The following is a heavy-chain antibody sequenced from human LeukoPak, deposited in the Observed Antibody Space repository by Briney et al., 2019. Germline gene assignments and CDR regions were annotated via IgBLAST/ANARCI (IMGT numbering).Heavy chain of an antibody. D-gene: IGHD3-10*01. Sequence: SETLSLTCAVYGGSFSGYYWSWIRQPLGKGLKWFGEINHSGSTNYNSSLKSRVTISVDTSKNQFSLKLRSVTAADTAVYYCARGLYYGSGSYGIPYYFDYWGQGTLVTVSS. CDR2: INHSGST. J-gene: IGHJ4*02. V-gene: IGHV4-34*01. CDR3: ARGLYYGSGSYGIPYYFDY. CDR1: GGSFSGYY.